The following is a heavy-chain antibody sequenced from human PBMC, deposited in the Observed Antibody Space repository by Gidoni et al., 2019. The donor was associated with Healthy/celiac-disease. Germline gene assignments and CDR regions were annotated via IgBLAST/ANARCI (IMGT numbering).Heavy chain of an antibody. V-gene: IGHV4-30-2*01. CDR3: ARVSLGEDYYFDY. CDR1: CGSISSGGYS. CDR2: IYHSGST. D-gene: IGHD3-16*01. Sequence: QLQLQESGSGLVKPSQTLSLTCAVSCGSISSGGYSWSWIRQPPGKGLEWIGYIYHSGSTYYNPSLKSRVTISVDRSKNQFSLKLSSVTAADTAVYYCARVSLGEDYYFDYWGQGTLVTVSS. J-gene: IGHJ4*02.